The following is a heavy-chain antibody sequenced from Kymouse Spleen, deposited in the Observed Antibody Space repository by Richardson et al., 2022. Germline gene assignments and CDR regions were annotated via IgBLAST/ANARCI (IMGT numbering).Heavy chain of an antibody. D-gene: IGHD3-10*01. V-gene: IGHV4-34*01. CDR1: GGSFSGYY. J-gene: IGHJ4*02. Sequence: QVQLQQWGAGLLKPSETLSLTCAVYGGSFSGYYWSWIRQPPGKGLEWIGEINHSGSTNYNPSLKSRVTISVDTSKNQFSLKLSSVTAADTAVYYCARYYYGSGSYYWDYWGQGTLVTVSS. CDR2: INHSGST. CDR3: ARYYYGSGSYYWDY.